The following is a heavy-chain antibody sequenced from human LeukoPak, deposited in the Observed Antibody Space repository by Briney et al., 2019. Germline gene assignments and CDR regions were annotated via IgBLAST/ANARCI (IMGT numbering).Heavy chain of an antibody. J-gene: IGHJ4*02. CDR3: AREPLGATVVTAPFDY. CDR1: GGTCSSYA. V-gene: IGHV1-69*04. Sequence: ASVKVSCKASGGTCSSYAISWVRQAPGQGLEWLGRIIPILGIANYAQKFQGRVTITADKSTSTAYMELSSLRSEDTAVYYCAREPLGATVVTAPFDYWGQGTLVTVSS. CDR2: IIPILGIA. D-gene: IGHD4-23*01.